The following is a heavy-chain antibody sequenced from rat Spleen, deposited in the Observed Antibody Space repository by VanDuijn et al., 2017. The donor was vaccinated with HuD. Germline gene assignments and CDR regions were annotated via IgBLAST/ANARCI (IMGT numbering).Heavy chain of an antibody. D-gene: IGHD1-4*01. CDR2: ISYDGRST. J-gene: IGHJ3*01. CDR3: ARRHGTGIHWFAY. CDR1: GFTFSHYG. Sequence: EVQLVESGGGLVQPGRSLILSCAASGFTFSHYGMAWVRQAPTKGLEWVATISYDGRSTYYRDSVKGRFTVSRDIAKTILYLQMDSLGSEDTATYYCARRHGTGIHWFAYWGQGTLVTVSS. V-gene: IGHV5-29*01.